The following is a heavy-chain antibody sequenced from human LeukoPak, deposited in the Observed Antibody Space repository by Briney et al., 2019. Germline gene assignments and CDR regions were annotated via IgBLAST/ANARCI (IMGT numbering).Heavy chain of an antibody. J-gene: IGHJ4*02. D-gene: IGHD1-14*01. CDR2: IYHSGST. V-gene: IGHV4-38-2*01. CDR3: ARTYNWNHGRYYFEY. CDR1: GYSISSGYY. Sequence: PSETLSLTCAVSGYSISSGYYWAWTRQPPGKGLEWIGSIYHSGSTYYNPSLKSRVTISVDTSKNQFSLKLSSVTAADTAVYYCARTYNWNHGRYYFEYWGQGTLVTVSS.